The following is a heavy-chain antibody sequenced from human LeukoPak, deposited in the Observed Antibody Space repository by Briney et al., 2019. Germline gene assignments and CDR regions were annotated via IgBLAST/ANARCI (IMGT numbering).Heavy chain of an antibody. Sequence: ASVKVSCKASGCTFTSYYMHWVRQAPGQGLEWMGIINPSGGSTSYAQKFQGRVTMTRDMSTSTVYMELSSLRSEDTAVYYCARGLRNRESDYWGQGTLVTVSS. J-gene: IGHJ4*02. CDR2: INPSGGST. D-gene: IGHD1-14*01. CDR3: ARGLRNRESDY. V-gene: IGHV1-46*01. CDR1: GCTFTSYY.